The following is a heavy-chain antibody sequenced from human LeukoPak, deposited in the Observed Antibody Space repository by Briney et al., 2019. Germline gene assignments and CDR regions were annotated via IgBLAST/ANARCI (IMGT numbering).Heavy chain of an antibody. Sequence: PGGSLRLSCAASGFTFSSYAMSWVRQAPGKGLEWVSAISGSGGSTYYADSVKGRFTISRDNAKSSLYLQMNSLRAEDTAVYYCARVVDTPPAWGQGTLVTVSS. CDR1: GFTFSSYA. J-gene: IGHJ5*02. D-gene: IGHD2-15*01. CDR2: ISGSGGST. CDR3: ARVVDTPPA. V-gene: IGHV3-23*01.